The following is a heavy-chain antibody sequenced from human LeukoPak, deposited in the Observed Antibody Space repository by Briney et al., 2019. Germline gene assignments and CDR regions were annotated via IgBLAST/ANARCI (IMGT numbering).Heavy chain of an antibody. Sequence: ASVKVSCKASGYTFTSYGISWVRQAPGQGLEWMGWISAYNGNTNYAQKLQGRVTMTTDTSTSTAYMELESLRSDDTAVYYCARNHLLAAAAPYVWYFDLWGRGTLVTVSS. CDR2: ISAYNGNT. CDR3: ARNHLLAAAAPYVWYFDL. J-gene: IGHJ2*01. D-gene: IGHD6-13*01. CDR1: GYTFTSYG. V-gene: IGHV1-18*01.